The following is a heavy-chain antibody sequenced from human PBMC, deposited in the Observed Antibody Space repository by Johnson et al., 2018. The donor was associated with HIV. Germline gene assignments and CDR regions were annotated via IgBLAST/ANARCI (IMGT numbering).Heavy chain of an antibody. CDR1: GFTFSSYA. CDR2: ISYDGSNK. D-gene: IGHD3-9*01. J-gene: IGHJ3*01. CDR3: ARWDVLADAFDV. Sequence: QVQLVESGGGVVQPGGSLRLSCSASGFTFSSYAMHWVRQAPGKGLEWVAVISYDGSNKYYADSVKGRFTISRDNSKNTLYLQMNSLRVEDTAVYYCARWDVLADAFDVWGRGTLVTVSS. V-gene: IGHV3-30-3*01.